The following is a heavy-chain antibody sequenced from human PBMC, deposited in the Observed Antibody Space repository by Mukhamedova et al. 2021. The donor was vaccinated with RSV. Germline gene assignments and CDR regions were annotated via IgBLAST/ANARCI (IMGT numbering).Heavy chain of an antibody. Sequence: EWVAVIWYDGTYKYYADSVKGRFNISRDNSKNTLYLQMNTLRAEDTAVYYCARESYSTTSGDDYWGQGTLVTVSS. V-gene: IGHV3-33*01. CDR2: IWYDGTYK. J-gene: IGHJ4*02. CDR3: ARESYSTTSGDDY. D-gene: IGHD2-2*01.